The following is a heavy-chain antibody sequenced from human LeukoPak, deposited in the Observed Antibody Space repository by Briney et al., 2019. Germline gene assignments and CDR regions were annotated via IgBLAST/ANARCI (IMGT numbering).Heavy chain of an antibody. CDR3: ARGRYSGSYLLDY. CDR2: ISRSSTYK. V-gene: IGHV3-21*01. Sequence: GGSLRLSCAASGFTFSSYSMSWVRQGPGKGLEWVSSISRSSTYKYYAGSVKGRFTISRDNAKNSLYLQMNSLRAEDTALYYCARGRYSGSYLLDYWGQGTLVTVSS. CDR1: GFTFSSYS. J-gene: IGHJ4*02. D-gene: IGHD1-26*01.